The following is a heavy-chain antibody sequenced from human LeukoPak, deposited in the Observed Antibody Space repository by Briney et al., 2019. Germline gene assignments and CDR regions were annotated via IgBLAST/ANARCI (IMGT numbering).Heavy chain of an antibody. J-gene: IGHJ4*02. CDR3: ARDKIVGPTTLDY. V-gene: IGHV3-7*01. D-gene: IGHD1-26*01. CDR2: IKQDGSEI. Sequence: SGGSLRLSCAASGFPFSGYWMSWVRQPPEKGLEWVANIKQDGSEIYYVDSVKGRFTISRDNAENSLYLQMNSLRADDTAVYYCARDKIVGPTTLDYWGQGTLVTVSS. CDR1: GFPFSGYW.